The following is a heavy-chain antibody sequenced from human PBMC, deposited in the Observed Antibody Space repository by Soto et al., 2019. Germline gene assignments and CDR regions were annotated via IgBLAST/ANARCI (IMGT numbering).Heavy chain of an antibody. CDR1: GYTLTELS. CDR3: ARWRGNSGWYRDFYYYYMDV. J-gene: IGHJ6*03. V-gene: IGHV1-24*01. Sequence: ASVKVSCKVSGYTLTELSMHWVRRAPGKGLEWMGGFDPEDGETIYAQKFQGRVTMTEDTSTDTAYMELSSLRSEDTAVYYCARWRGNSGWYRDFYYYYMDVWGKGTTVTVSS. D-gene: IGHD6-19*01. CDR2: FDPEDGET.